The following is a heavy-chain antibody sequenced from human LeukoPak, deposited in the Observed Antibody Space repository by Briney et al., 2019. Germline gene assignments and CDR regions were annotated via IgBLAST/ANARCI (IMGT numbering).Heavy chain of an antibody. V-gene: IGHV4-59*01. CDR2: MYNRGST. CDR1: GDSIINYY. CDR3: ARAEKAVTGTLDS. Sequence: SETLSLTCTVSGDSIINYYWSWIRQSPGKELEWIGYMYNRGSTIYNPSLKSRVTISTDTSKNQFSLRLTSVTAADAAVYYCARAEKAVTGTLDSWGQGTLITVSS. D-gene: IGHD6-19*01. J-gene: IGHJ4*02.